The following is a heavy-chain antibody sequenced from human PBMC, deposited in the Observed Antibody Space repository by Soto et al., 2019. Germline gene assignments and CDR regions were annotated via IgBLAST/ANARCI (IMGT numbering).Heavy chain of an antibody. Sequence: SLRISGAVSIFTFDDNAMHWVRQAPEKGLEWVSGINWKSDIGYADSVKGRFTISRDNAENSLYLQMNSLRAEDTALYYCAISQDRGGRTTFIYWGQGTQVTVPS. CDR2: INWKSDI. CDR3: AISQDRGGRTTFIY. D-gene: IGHD3-16*01. V-gene: IGHV3-9*01. CDR1: IFTFDDNA. J-gene: IGHJ4*02.